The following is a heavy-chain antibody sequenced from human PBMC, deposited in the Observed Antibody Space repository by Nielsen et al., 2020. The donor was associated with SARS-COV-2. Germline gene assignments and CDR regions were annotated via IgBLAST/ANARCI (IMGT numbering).Heavy chain of an antibody. CDR3: ARDPQYYDILTGYYHYGMDV. V-gene: IGHV4-34*01. D-gene: IGHD3-9*01. J-gene: IGHJ6*02. Sequence: GSLRLSCAVYGGSFSGYYWSWIRQPPGKGLEWIGEINHSGSTNYNPSLKSRVTISVDTSKNQFSLKLSSVTAADTAVYYCARDPQYYDILTGYYHYGMDVWGQGTTVTVSS. CDR1: GGSFSGYY. CDR2: INHSGST.